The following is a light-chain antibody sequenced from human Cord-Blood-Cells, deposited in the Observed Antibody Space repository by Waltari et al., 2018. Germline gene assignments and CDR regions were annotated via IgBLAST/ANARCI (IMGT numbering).Light chain of an antibody. CDR3: QQSYSTPST. CDR1: QSISSY. Sequence: DIQMTQSPSSLSASVGDRVTITCRASQSISSYLNWYQQKPGKAPKLLIYPASSLQSGVPSRFSGSGSGTAFTLTISSLQPEDFATYYGQQSYSTPSTFGQGTRLEIK. J-gene: IGKJ5*01. CDR2: PAS. V-gene: IGKV1-39*01.